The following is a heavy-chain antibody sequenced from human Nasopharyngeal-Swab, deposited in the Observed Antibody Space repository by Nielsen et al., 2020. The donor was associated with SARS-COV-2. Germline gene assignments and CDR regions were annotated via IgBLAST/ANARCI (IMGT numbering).Heavy chain of an antibody. CDR2: ISYDASDK. V-gene: IGHV3-30*04. CDR3: ARDRPHWGCDY. D-gene: IGHD3-16*01. CDR1: GLTFSSYT. J-gene: IGHJ4*02. Sequence: GGSLRLSCAASGLTFSSYTIHWVRQAPGKGLEWVAVISYDASDKYYADSVKGRFTLSRDNSKNTVYLQMNSLRAEDTAVYYCARDRPHWGCDYWGQGTLVTVSS.